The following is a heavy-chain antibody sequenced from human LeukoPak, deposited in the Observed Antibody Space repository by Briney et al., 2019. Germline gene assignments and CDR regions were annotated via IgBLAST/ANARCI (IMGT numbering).Heavy chain of an antibody. J-gene: IGHJ4*02. CDR3: ARGARAGYNLEPFDY. Sequence: SQTLSLTCPVSSGSISSGVYYWSWIRQHPGKGLEWIGYIYYSGSTYYNPSLKSRVTISVDTSKNQFSLKLSSVTAADTAVYYCARGARAGYNLEPFDYWGQGTLVTVSS. CDR2: IYYSGST. V-gene: IGHV4-31*03. D-gene: IGHD5-24*01. CDR1: SGSISSGVYY.